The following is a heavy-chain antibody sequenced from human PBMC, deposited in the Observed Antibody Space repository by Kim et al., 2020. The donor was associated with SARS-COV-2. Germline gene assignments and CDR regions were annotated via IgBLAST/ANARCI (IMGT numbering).Heavy chain of an antibody. V-gene: IGHV3-21*01. J-gene: IGHJ6*02. CDR1: GFTFSSYS. CDR2: ISSSSSYI. CDR3: ASVGKIFSGMDV. Sequence: GGSLRLSCAASGFTFSSYSMNWVRQAPGKGLEWVSSISSSSSYIYYADSVKGRFTIARDNAKNSLYLQMNSLRAEDTAVYYCASVGKIFSGMDVWGQGTTVTVSS. D-gene: IGHD3-3*01.